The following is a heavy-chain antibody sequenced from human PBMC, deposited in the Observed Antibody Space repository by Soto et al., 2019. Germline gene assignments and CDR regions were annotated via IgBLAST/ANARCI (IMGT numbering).Heavy chain of an antibody. CDR1: GGSISSGGYY. D-gene: IGHD4-17*01. Sequence: SETLSLTCTVSGGSISSGGYYWSWIRQHPGKGLEWIGYIYYSGSTYYNPSLKSRVTISVDKSKNQFSLKLSSVTAADTAVYYCARLGTTMTNGDVWGQGTTVT. J-gene: IGHJ6*02. CDR3: ARLGTTMTNGDV. CDR2: IYYSGST. V-gene: IGHV4-31*03.